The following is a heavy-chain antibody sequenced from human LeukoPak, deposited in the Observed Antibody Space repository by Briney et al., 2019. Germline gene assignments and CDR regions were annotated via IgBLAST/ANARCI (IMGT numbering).Heavy chain of an antibody. CDR1: GFTFSSHG. Sequence: QPGGSLRLSCVASGFTFSSHGMHWVRQAPGKGLEWVAFTWSDGSNKYYVDCVKDRFTISRDNSKNTLYLQMDSLRAEDTAVYYCATDFGNAFDIWGQGTVVTVSS. CDR2: TWSDGSNK. V-gene: IGHV3-30*02. J-gene: IGHJ3*02. CDR3: ATDFGNAFDI. D-gene: IGHD3-10*01.